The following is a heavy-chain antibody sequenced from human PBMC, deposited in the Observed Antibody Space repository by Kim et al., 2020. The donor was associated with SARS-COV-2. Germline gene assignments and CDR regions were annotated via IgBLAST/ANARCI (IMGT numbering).Heavy chain of an antibody. D-gene: IGHD2-2*01. J-gene: IGHJ6*03. CDR3: ARDLPVSAAVTDYMDV. Sequence: SVKGRFTISRDKSKSPLYLQMNSLRAEDTAVYYCARDLPVSAAVTDYMDVWGKGTTVTVSS. V-gene: IGHV3-30*07.